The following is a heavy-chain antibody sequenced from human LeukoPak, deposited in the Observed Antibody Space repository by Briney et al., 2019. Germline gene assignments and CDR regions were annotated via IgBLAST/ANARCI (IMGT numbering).Heavy chain of an antibody. CDR1: GGSISIYY. CDR3: ARGAVVLRFLEWPPGCFDP. D-gene: IGHD3-3*01. Sequence: PSETLSLTCTVSGGSISIYYWSWIRQPPGKGLEWIGYIYYSGSTNYNPSLKSRVTISVDTSKNQFSLKLSSVTAADTAVYYCARGAVVLRFLEWPPGCFDPWGQGTLVTVSS. J-gene: IGHJ5*02. V-gene: IGHV4-59*01. CDR2: IYYSGST.